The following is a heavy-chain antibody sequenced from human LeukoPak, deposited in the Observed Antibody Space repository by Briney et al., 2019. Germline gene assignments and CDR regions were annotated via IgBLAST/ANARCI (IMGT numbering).Heavy chain of an antibody. CDR1: GFIFSQYS. J-gene: IGHJ6*02. CDR2: IRSSSET. Sequence: GGSLRLSCAASGFIFSQYSMNWVRQAPGKGLEWVSHIRSSSETFYADSVKGRFTISRDNSKNTLYLQMNSLRAEDTAKYYCTKDYCGKFCSAVWGQGTTVTVSS. CDR3: TKDYCGKFCSAV. D-gene: IGHD3-9*01. V-gene: IGHV3-48*01.